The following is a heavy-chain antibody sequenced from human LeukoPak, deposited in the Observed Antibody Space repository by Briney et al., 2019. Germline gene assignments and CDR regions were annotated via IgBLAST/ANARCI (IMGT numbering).Heavy chain of an antibody. J-gene: IGHJ4*02. V-gene: IGHV4-34*01. Sequence: SETLSLTCAVYGGSFSGYYWSWIRQPPGKGLEWIGEINHSGSTNYNPSLKSRVTISVDTSKNQFSLKLSSVTAADTAVYYCARGRMDYYGSGSSKRQFDYWGQGTLVTVPS. CDR2: INHSGST. CDR3: ARGRMDYYGSGSSKRQFDY. CDR1: GGSFSGYY. D-gene: IGHD3-10*01.